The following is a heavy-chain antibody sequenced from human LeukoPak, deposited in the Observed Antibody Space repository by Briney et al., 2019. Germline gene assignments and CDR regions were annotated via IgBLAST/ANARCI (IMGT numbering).Heavy chain of an antibody. Sequence: GGSLRLSCTAPGFTFGDYAMSWFRKAPGKGLGWVGFIRSKAYGGTTEYAASVKGRFTISRDDSKSIACLQMNSLKTEDTAVYYCTRAYTQLGFDPWGQGTLVTVSS. V-gene: IGHV3-49*03. CDR2: IRSKAYGGTT. CDR1: GFTFGDYA. D-gene: IGHD2-2*01. J-gene: IGHJ5*02. CDR3: TRAYTQLGFDP.